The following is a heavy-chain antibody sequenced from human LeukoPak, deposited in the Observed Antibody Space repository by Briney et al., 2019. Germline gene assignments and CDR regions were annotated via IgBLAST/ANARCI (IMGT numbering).Heavy chain of an antibody. D-gene: IGHD3-10*01. CDR3: ARGQGPYATHYYYFDY. J-gene: IGHJ4*02. Sequence: SETLSLTCTVSGGSISSSSYYWGWIRQPPGKGLEWIGSIYYSGSTNYNPSLKSRVTISVDTSKNQFSLKLSSVTAADTAVYYCARGQGPYATHYYYFDYWGQGTLVTVSS. V-gene: IGHV4-39*07. CDR2: IYYSGST. CDR1: GGSISSSSYY.